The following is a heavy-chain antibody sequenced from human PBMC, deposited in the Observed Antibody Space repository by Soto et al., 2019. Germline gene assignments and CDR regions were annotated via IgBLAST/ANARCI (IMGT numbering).Heavy chain of an antibody. CDR2: ISYDGSNK. CDR1: GFTFSSYG. J-gene: IGHJ5*02. CDR3: AKDHYYGSGTNWFDP. D-gene: IGHD3-10*01. Sequence: QVQLVESGGGVVQPGRSLRLSCAASGFTFSSYGMHWVRQAPGKGLEWVAVISYDGSNKYYADSVKGRFTISRDNSKNTLYLPMDSLRAEDTAVYYCAKDHYYGSGTNWFDPWGQGTLVTVSS. V-gene: IGHV3-30*18.